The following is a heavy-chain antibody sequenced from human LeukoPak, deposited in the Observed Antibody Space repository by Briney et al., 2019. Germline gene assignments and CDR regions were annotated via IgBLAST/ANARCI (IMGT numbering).Heavy chain of an antibody. CDR3: ARPSYSNYIYY. V-gene: IGHV4-39*01. CDR1: GGSISSYY. CDR2: IYYSGST. Sequence: SETLSLTCTVSGGSISSYYWGWIRQPPGKGLEWIGSIYYSGSTYYNPSLKSRVTISVDTSKNQCSLKLSSVTAADTAVYYCARPSYSNYIYYWGQGALVTVSS. D-gene: IGHD4-11*01. J-gene: IGHJ4*02.